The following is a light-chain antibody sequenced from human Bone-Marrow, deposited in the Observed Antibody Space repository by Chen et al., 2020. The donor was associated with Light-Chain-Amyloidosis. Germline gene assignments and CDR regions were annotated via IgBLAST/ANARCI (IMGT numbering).Light chain of an antibody. V-gene: IGLV2-14*01. CDR2: EVT. CDR1: SSDVGGDNH. CDR3: SSYTITNTLV. J-gene: IGLJ1*01. Sequence: QSALTQPASVSGSLGQSITISCTGTSSDVGGDNHVSWYQQHPDKAPKLMIYEVTNRPSWVPDRFSGSKSDNTASLTISGLQTEDEADYVCSSYTITNTLVFGSGTRVTVL.